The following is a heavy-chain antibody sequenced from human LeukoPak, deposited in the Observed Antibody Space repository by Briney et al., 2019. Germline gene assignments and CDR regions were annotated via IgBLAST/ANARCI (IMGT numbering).Heavy chain of an antibody. CDR1: GYAFTSYA. V-gene: IGHV1-69*01. CDR2: ITPIFGTA. J-gene: IGHJ6*02. Sequence: ASVKVSCKASGYAFTSYAINWVRQAPGQGLEWMGGITPIFGTANYAQKFQGRVTITADESTSTAYMELSSLRSEDTAVYYCARDSYYYDSSGYYTPLYYYGMDVWGQGTTVTVSS. CDR3: ARDSYYYDSSGYYTPLYYYGMDV. D-gene: IGHD3-22*01.